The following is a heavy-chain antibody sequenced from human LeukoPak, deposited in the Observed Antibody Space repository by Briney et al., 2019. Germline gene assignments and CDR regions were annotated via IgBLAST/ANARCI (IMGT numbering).Heavy chain of an antibody. V-gene: IGHV4-30-2*01. Sequence: SQTLSLTCTVSGGSISSGGYYWSWIRQPPGKGLEWIGYIYHSGSTYYNPSLKSRVTISVDRSKNQFSLKLSSVTAADTAVYYCARGPGYYDSSGYQYFQHWGQGTLVTVSS. CDR3: ARGPGYYDSSGYQYFQH. D-gene: IGHD3-22*01. CDR1: GGSISSGGYY. J-gene: IGHJ1*01. CDR2: IYHSGST.